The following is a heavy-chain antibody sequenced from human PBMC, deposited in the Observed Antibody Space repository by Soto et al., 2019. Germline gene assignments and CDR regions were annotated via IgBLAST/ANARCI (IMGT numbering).Heavy chain of an antibody. J-gene: IGHJ5*02. CDR1: GYSFTSYW. CDR3: ARSNVDEKAAAGSGNWFDP. CDR2: IYPGDSDT. V-gene: IGHV5-51*01. Sequence: AESLKGSGNGSGYSFTSYWIGWVRQMPWKGLEWMGIIYPGDSDTRYSPSFQGQVTISADKSISTAYLQWSSLKASDTAMYYCARSNVDEKAAAGSGNWFDPWGQGTLVTVSS. D-gene: IGHD6-13*01.